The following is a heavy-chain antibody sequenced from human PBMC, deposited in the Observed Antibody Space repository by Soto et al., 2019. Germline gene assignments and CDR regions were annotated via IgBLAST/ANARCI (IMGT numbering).Heavy chain of an antibody. V-gene: IGHV1-3*01. CDR1: GYTFTSYA. Sequence: ASVKVSCKASGYTFTSYAMHWVRQAPGQRLEWMGWINAGNGNTKYSQKFQGRVTITRDTSASTAYMEPSSLRSEDTAVYYCARVAWNDVYYFDYWGQGTLVTVSS. CDR2: INAGNGNT. CDR3: ARVAWNDVYYFDY. J-gene: IGHJ4*02. D-gene: IGHD1-1*01.